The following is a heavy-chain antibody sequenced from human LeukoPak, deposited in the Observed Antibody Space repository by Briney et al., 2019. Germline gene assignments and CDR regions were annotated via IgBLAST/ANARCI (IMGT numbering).Heavy chain of an antibody. V-gene: IGHV1-8*01. CDR1: GYTFTSYD. J-gene: IGHJ6*03. D-gene: IGHD2-2*01. CDR2: MNPNSGNT. Sequence: ASVKVSCKASGYTFTSYDINWVRQATGQGLGWMGWMNPNSGNTGYAQKFQGRVTMTRNTSISTAYMELSSLRSEDTAVYYCARESVPSEYYYYYMDVWGKGTTVTVSS. CDR3: ARESVPSEYYYYYMDV.